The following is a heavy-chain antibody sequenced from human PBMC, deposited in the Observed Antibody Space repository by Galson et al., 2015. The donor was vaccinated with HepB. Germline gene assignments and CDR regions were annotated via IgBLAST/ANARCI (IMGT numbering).Heavy chain of an antibody. CDR2: IYSGGST. D-gene: IGHD6-19*01. CDR3: ARGIAVAGTNYFDY. V-gene: IGHV3-53*01. Sequence: SLRLSCAASGFTVSSNYMSWVRQAPGKGLEWVSVIYSGGSTYYADSVKGRFTISRDNSKNTLYLQMNSLRAEDTAVYYCARGIAVAGTNYFDYWGQGTLVTVSS. CDR1: GFTVSSNY. J-gene: IGHJ4*02.